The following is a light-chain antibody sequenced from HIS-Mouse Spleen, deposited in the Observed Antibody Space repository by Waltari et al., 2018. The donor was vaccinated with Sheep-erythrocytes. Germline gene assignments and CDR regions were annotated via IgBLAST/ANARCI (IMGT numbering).Light chain of an antibody. CDR1: KLGDKY. V-gene: IGLV3-1*01. CDR3: QAWDSSTAWV. CDR2: QES. Sequence: SYELTQPPSVSVSPGQTASITCSGDKLGDKYACWYQHKHGQSPVFVIYQESKRPSGIPLRLSGSNSGNTATLSISGTQAMDEADYYCQAWDSSTAWVFGGGTKLTVL. J-gene: IGLJ3*02.